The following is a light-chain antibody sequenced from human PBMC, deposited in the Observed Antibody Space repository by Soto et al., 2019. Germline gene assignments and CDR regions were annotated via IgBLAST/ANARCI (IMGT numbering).Light chain of an antibody. J-gene: IGLJ2*01. CDR3: QSYDSSLSGHVV. CDR1: SSNIGAGYD. Sequence: QSVLTQSPSVSGAPGQRVTISCTGSSSNIGAGYDVHWYQQLPGTAPKLLIYGNSNRPSGVPDRFSGSKSGTSASLAITGLQAEYEADYYCQSYDSSLSGHVVFGGGTKLTVL. CDR2: GNS. V-gene: IGLV1-40*01.